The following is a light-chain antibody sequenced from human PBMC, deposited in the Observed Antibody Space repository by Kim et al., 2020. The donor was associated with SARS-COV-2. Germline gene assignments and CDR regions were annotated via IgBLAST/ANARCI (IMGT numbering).Light chain of an antibody. Sequence: DVQMTQSPSTLSASVGDRVTITCRASQSIDIWLAWYQQKPGKAPNLLIYMASALESGVPSRFSGSGSGTEFTLTISSLQPDDSATYYCQQYNSIPLTFGGGTKVDIK. V-gene: IGKV1-5*03. CDR2: MAS. CDR1: QSIDIW. CDR3: QQYNSIPLT. J-gene: IGKJ4*01.